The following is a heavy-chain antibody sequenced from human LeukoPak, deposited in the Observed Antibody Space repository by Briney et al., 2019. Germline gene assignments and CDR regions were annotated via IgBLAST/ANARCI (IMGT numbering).Heavy chain of an antibody. J-gene: IGHJ5*02. Sequence: SETLSLTCTVSGGSIGSGSYYWSWIRQPAGKGLEWIGRIYTSGSTNYNPSLKSRVTISVDTSKNQFSLKLSSVTAADTAVYYCARDLVGSTHEAWGQGTLVTVSS. CDR3: ARDLVGSTHEA. D-gene: IGHD2-15*01. CDR2: IYTSGST. CDR1: GGSIGSGSYY. V-gene: IGHV4-61*02.